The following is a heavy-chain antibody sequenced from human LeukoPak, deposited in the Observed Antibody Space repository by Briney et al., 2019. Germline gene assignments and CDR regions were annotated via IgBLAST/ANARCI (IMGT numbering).Heavy chain of an antibody. D-gene: IGHD5-24*01. CDR3: ARVPLEVEMATAEYFDY. J-gene: IGHJ4*02. V-gene: IGHV4-59*01. Sequence: SETLSLTCTVSGGSISSYYWGWIRQPPGKGLEWIGYIYYSGSTNYNPSLKSRVTISVDTSKNQFSLKLSSVTAADTAVYYCARVPLEVEMATAEYFDYWGQGTLVTVSS. CDR1: GGSISSYY. CDR2: IYYSGST.